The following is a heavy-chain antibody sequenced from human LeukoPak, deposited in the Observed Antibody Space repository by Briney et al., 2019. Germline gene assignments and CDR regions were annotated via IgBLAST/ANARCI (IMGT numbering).Heavy chain of an antibody. Sequence: ASVKVSCKASGYTFTSYDINWVRRATGQGLEWMGWMNPNSGNTGYAQKFQGRVTITRNTSISTAYMELSSLRSEDTAVYYRARRPRPGYYYYYMDVWGKGTTVTVSS. V-gene: IGHV1-8*01. J-gene: IGHJ6*03. CDR2: MNPNSGNT. CDR3: ARRPRPGYYYYYMDV. CDR1: GYTFTSYD.